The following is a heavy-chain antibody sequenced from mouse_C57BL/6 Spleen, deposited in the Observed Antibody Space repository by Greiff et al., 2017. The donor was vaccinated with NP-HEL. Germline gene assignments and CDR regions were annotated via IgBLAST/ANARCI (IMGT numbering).Heavy chain of an antibody. Sequence: EVKVVESVAELVRPGASVKLSCTASGFNIKNTYMHWVKQRPEQGLEWIGRSDPAQGYPKAAPKFQGKATITADTSSNTAYLQLSSLTSEDTAIYYCARGTTVVARGYFDVWGTGTTVTVSS. CDR2: SDPAQGYP. CDR1: GFNIKNTY. CDR3: ARGTTVVARGYFDV. J-gene: IGHJ1*03. V-gene: IGHV14-3*01. D-gene: IGHD1-1*01.